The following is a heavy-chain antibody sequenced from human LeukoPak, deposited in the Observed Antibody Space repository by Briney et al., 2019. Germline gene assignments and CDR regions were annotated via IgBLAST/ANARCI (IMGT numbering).Heavy chain of an antibody. Sequence: PGGSLRLSCAASGFTFSYYGMHWVRQAPGKGLEWVSFIRYDGSNEYYSDSVKGRFTISRDNSKNTLYLQMHSLRAEDTALYYCAKGGGYTYGYFIDYWGRGSLVTVSS. J-gene: IGHJ4*02. CDR3: AKGGGYTYGYFIDY. CDR1: GFTFSYYG. V-gene: IGHV3-30*02. CDR2: IRYDGSNE. D-gene: IGHD5-18*01.